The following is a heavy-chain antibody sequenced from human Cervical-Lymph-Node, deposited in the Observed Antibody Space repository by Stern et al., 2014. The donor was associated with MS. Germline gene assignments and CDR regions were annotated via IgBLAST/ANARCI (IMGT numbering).Heavy chain of an antibody. D-gene: IGHD6-13*01. V-gene: IGHV1-3*01. CDR1: GYTFTSYA. Sequence: QVQLVESGAEVKKPGASVKVSCKASGYTFTSYAIHWVRQAPGQRLEWMGRINPANGDTYDSEKFQGRVTFTRDTSANTAYMELFSLTSEDTTVYYCGRGQQSFDPWGQGTLVTVSA. CDR3: GRGQQSFDP. J-gene: IGHJ5*02. CDR2: INPANGDT.